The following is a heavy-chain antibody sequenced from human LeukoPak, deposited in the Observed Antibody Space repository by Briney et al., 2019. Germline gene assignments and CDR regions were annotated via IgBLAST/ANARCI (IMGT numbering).Heavy chain of an antibody. Sequence: SETLSLTCTVSGGSINGYYWSWIRQPPGKGLEWIGYIHYSGYTNYNPSLKSRVTISVDTYKNQFSLKLSSLTAADTAVYYCARRAAVAGGTRNWFDPWGQGTLVTVSS. D-gene: IGHD6-19*01. J-gene: IGHJ5*02. V-gene: IGHV4-59*08. CDR2: IHYSGYT. CDR3: ARRAAVAGGTRNWFDP. CDR1: GGSINGYY.